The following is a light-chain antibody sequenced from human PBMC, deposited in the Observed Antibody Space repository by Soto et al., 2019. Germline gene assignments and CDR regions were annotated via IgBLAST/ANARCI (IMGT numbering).Light chain of an antibody. V-gene: IGKV1-12*01. J-gene: IGKJ2*02. CDR1: QGVNRW. CDR2: AAS. Sequence: DIQMTQSPSSVSASVGDRVIITCRASQGVNRWLAWYQQKPGKAPKLLISAASSLQSGVPSRFSGSGSGTDFTLTINSVQPEDFATYYCEQANNFPRTFGHGTKLEMK. CDR3: EQANNFPRT.